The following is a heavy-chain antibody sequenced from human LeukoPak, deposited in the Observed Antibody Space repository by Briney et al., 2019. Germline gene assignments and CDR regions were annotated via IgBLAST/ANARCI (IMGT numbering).Heavy chain of an antibody. CDR3: AITPGYSYGLFY. CDR1: GFTFSSYG. J-gene: IGHJ4*02. Sequence: GRSLRLSCAASGFTFSSYGMHWVRQAPGKGLEWVAVIWYDGSNKYYADSVKGRFTISRDNAKNSLYLQMNSLRAEDTAVYYCAITPGYSYGLFYWGQGTLVTVSS. D-gene: IGHD5-18*01. V-gene: IGHV3-33*03. CDR2: IWYDGSNK.